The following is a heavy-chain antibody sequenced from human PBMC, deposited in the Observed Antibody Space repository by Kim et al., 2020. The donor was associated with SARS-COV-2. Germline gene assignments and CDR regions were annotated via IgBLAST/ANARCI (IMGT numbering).Heavy chain of an antibody. CDR1: GFTFSDYY. Sequence: GGSLRLSCAASGFTFSDYYMSWIRQAPGKGLEWVSYISSSSSYTNYADSVKGRFTISRDNAKNSLYLQMNSLRAEDTAVYYCARVVLSGSSGWYEFNYYGMDVWGQGTTVTVSS. CDR2: ISSSSSYT. J-gene: IGHJ6*02. CDR3: ARVVLSGSSGWYEFNYYGMDV. D-gene: IGHD6-19*01. V-gene: IGHV3-11*05.